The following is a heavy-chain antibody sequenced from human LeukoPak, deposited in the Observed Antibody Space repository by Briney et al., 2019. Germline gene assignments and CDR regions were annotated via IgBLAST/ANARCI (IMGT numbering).Heavy chain of an antibody. CDR3: ATWKVRFQGMDV. D-gene: IGHD1-1*01. CDR2: IRSSGSTI. CDR1: GFTFTTYA. Sequence: PGGSLRLSCAAAGFTFTTYAMSWLRQAPGQGLEWVSYIRSSGSTILYADAVEGRFTNSRDNAKNSLYLQMNSLRAEDTAVYYCATWKVRFQGMDVWGQGTTVTVSS. J-gene: IGHJ6*02. V-gene: IGHV3-11*01.